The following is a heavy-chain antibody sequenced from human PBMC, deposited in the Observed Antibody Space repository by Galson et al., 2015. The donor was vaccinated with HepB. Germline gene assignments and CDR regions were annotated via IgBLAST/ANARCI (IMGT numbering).Heavy chain of an antibody. CDR3: VRGNSGYGNFDY. J-gene: IGHJ4*02. Sequence: SLRLSCAASGFTFSDYYMSWVRQAPGKGLEWVSYISSSGSTIYYADSVKGRFTISRDNAKNTLYLQMNSLRAEDTGVYYCVRGNSGYGNFDYWGKGTLVTVSS. CDR2: ISSSGSTI. CDR1: GFTFSDYY. D-gene: IGHD4-23*01. V-gene: IGHV3-11*04.